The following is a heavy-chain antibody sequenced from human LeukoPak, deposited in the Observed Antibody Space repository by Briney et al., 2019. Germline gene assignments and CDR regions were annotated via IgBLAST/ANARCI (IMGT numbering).Heavy chain of an antibody. Sequence: SETLSLTCTVSGGSISSYYWSWIRQPPGKGLEWIGYIYYSGSTNYKPSLKSRVTISVDTSKNQFSLKLSSVTAADTAVYYCARCGDGYNSRFDPWGQGTLVTVSS. CDR3: ARCGDGYNSRFDP. CDR2: IYYSGST. CDR1: GGSISSYY. J-gene: IGHJ5*02. D-gene: IGHD5-24*01. V-gene: IGHV4-59*01.